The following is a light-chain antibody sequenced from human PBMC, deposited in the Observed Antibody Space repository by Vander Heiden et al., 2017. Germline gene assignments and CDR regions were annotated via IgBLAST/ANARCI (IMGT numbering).Light chain of an antibody. Sequence: IVLTQSPATLSLSPGERATISCRASQRISNYLAWYQQKPGKAPRLLIYDASTWDSGIPARFSGSGSGTDFTLTISSLEPEDFAAYYCQHRINYLGTFGPGTKLDIK. CDR2: DAS. CDR3: QHRINYLGT. CDR1: QRISNY. V-gene: IGKV3-11*01. J-gene: IGKJ3*01.